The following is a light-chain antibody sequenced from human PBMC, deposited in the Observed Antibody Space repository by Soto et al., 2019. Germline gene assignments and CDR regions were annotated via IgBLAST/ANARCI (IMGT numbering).Light chain of an antibody. J-gene: IGLJ1*01. Sequence: QSVLTQPASVSGSPGQSITISCTGTSSDVGGYNYVSWYQQHPGKAPKLRIYEVSNRPSGVSNRFSGSKSGNTASLTISGLQAEDEADYYCSSYTSSSTRVFGSGTKVNV. CDR2: EVS. CDR1: SSDVGGYNY. V-gene: IGLV2-14*01. CDR3: SSYTSSSTRV.